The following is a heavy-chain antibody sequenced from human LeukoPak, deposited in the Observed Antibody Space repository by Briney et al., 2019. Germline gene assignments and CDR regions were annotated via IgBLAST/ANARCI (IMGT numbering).Heavy chain of an antibody. CDR2: INHSGST. J-gene: IGHJ4*02. CDR1: GGSFSGYY. Sequence: SETLSLTCAVYGGSFSGYYWSWIRQPPGKGLEWIGEINHSGSTNCNPSLKSRVTISVDTSKNQFPLKLSSVTAADTAVYYCARGISDFWSGYLPDYFDYWGQGTLVTVSS. D-gene: IGHD3-3*01. CDR3: ARGISDFWSGYLPDYFDY. V-gene: IGHV4-34*01.